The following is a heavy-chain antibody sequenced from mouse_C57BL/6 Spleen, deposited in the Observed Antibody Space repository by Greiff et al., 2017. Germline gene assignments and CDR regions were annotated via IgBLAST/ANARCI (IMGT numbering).Heavy chain of an antibody. CDR3: TRNYGVDY. CDR2: IDPETGGT. Sequence: VQLVESGAELVRPGASVTLSCKASGYTFTDYEMHWVKQTPVHGLEWIGAIDPETGGTAYNQKFKGKAILTADKSSSTAYMELRSLTSEDSAVYYCTRNYGVDYWGQGTSVTVSS. CDR1: GYTFTDYE. J-gene: IGHJ4*01. V-gene: IGHV1-15*01.